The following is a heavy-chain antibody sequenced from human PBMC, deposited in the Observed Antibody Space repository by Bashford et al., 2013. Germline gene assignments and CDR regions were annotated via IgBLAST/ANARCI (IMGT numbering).Heavy chain of an antibody. J-gene: IGHJ4*02. CDR3: AKVWMATNDFDY. D-gene: IGHD5-24*01. V-gene: IGHV3-30*18. CDR2: ISNDGNTK. Sequence: VRQAPGKGLEWVGVISNDGNTKYYGDSVKGRFTISRDNSKNTLYLQMNSLTVEDTAVYYCAKVWMATNDFDYWGPGALVTVSS.